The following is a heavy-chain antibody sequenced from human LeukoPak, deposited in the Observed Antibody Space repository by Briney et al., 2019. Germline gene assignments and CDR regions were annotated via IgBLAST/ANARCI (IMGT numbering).Heavy chain of an antibody. CDR1: GFTLSNVW. CDR2: IRRKTDGETT. V-gene: IGHV3-15*01. J-gene: IGHJ4*02. Sequence: PGGSLRLSCAASGFTLSNVWMSWVRQVPGKGLEWVGRIRRKTDGETTDHAAPVKGRFTISRDDSKNTLYLQMNSLKTEDTAVYYCVTDLVIKGYFDYWGQGALVTVSS. D-gene: IGHD2-21*01. CDR3: VTDLVIKGYFDY.